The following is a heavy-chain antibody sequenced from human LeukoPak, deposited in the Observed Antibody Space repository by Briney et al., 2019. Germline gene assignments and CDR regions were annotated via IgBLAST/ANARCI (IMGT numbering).Heavy chain of an antibody. J-gene: IGHJ5*02. CDR2: IYYSGST. Sequence: SETLSLTCTVSGGSISSYHWSWIRQPPGKGLEWIGYIYYSGSTNYNPSLKSRVTISVDTSKNQFSLKLSSVTAADTAVYYCARDNGIAAAGTETWGQGTLVTVSS. D-gene: IGHD6-13*01. CDR1: GGSISSYH. V-gene: IGHV4-59*01. CDR3: ARDNGIAAAGTET.